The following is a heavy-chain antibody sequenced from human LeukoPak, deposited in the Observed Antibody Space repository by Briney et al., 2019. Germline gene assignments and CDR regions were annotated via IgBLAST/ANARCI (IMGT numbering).Heavy chain of an antibody. CDR2: IKSKTDGGTT. D-gene: IGHD3-22*01. Sequence: GGSLRLSCAASGFTFSNAWMSWVRQAPGKGLEWVGRIKSKTDGGTTDYAAPVKGRFTISRDDSKNTLYLQMNSLKTEDTAVYYCTTDYYDSSGNPLDYWGQGTLVTVSS. CDR3: TTDYYDSSGNPLDY. V-gene: IGHV3-15*01. CDR1: GFTFSNAW. J-gene: IGHJ4*02.